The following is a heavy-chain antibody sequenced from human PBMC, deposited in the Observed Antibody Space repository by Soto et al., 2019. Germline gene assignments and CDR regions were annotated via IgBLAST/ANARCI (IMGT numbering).Heavy chain of an antibody. CDR3: ARSSGWYYYYYGMDV. J-gene: IGHJ6*02. Sequence: SETLSLTCTVSGGSISSGCYYWSWIRQHPGKGLEWIGYIYYSGSTYYNPSLKSRVTISVDTSKNQFSLKLSSVTAADTAVYYCARSSGWYYYYYGMDVWGQGTTVTVSS. D-gene: IGHD6-19*01. CDR2: IYYSGST. CDR1: GGSISSGCYY. V-gene: IGHV4-31*03.